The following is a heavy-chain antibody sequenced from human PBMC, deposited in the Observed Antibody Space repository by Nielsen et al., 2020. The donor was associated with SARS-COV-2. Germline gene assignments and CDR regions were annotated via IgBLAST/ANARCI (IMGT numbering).Heavy chain of an antibody. J-gene: IGHJ6*02. D-gene: IGHD2-21*01. Sequence: SETLSLTCTVSGESISSRSYYWGWIRQPPGKGLEWIGSIYSSGSTYYTPSLKSRVTISVDTSKNQFSLKLTSVPAADTAVYYCARDSWHSGGMDVWGQGTTVTVSS. V-gene: IGHV4-39*07. CDR2: IYSSGST. CDR3: ARDSWHSGGMDV. CDR1: GESISSRSYY.